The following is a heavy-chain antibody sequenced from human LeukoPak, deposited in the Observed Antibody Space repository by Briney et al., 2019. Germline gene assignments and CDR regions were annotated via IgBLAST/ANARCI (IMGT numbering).Heavy chain of an antibody. J-gene: IGHJ4*02. Sequence: GESLKISCKGAGYIFTSYWIGWVRQMPGKGLEWMGIIYPGDSDTRYSPSFQGQVTISADKSISTAYLQWSSLKASDTAMYYCARQPDYGSGSYYSNYWGQGTLVTVSS. V-gene: IGHV5-51*01. CDR3: ARQPDYGSGSYYSNY. CDR2: IYPGDSDT. D-gene: IGHD3-10*01. CDR1: GYIFTSYW.